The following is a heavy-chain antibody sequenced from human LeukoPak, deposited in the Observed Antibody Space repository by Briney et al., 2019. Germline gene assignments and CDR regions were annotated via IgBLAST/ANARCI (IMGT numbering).Heavy chain of an antibody. CDR1: GLTFSSYG. CDR3: AKANDYGDLFDY. V-gene: IGHV3-30*18. D-gene: IGHD4-17*01. CDR2: ISYDGSNK. J-gene: IGHJ4*02. Sequence: GGSLRLSCAASGLTFSSYGMHWVRQAPGKGLEWVAVISYDGSNKYYADSVKGRFTISRDNSKNTLYLQMNSLRAEDTAVYYCAKANDYGDLFDYWGQGTLVTVSS.